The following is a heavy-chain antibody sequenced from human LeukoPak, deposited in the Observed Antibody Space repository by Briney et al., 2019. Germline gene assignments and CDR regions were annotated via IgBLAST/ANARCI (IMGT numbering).Heavy chain of an antibody. CDR3: ARDASNNYFDF. CDR2: IYYSGST. CDR1: GGSISSSSYY. D-gene: IGHD2-8*01. Sequence: SSETLSLTCTVSGGSISSSSYYWGWIRQPPGKGLEWIGSIYYSGSTYYNPSLKSRVTISVDTSKNQFSLKLSSVTAADTAVYYCARDASNNYFDFWGQGTLVTVSS. J-gene: IGHJ4*02. V-gene: IGHV4-39*07.